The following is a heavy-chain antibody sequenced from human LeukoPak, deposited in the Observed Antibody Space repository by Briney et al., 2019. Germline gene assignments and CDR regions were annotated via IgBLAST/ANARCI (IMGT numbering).Heavy chain of an antibody. V-gene: IGHV1-2*02. CDR1: GYSFTAQY. D-gene: IGHD3-16*02. CDR2: INPNNGDT. Sequence: ASVKVSCKASGYSFTAQYMHWLRQAPGQGLEWMGWINPNNGDTKYAQSFLGRVIMTRGTSTTTAYMELSSLRSDDTAVYFCASYPRSVDTPPFDYWGQGTLVTVSS. CDR3: ASYPRSVDTPPFDY. J-gene: IGHJ4*02.